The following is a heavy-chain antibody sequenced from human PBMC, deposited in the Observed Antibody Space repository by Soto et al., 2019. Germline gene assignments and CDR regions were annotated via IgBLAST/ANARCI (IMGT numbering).Heavy chain of an antibody. J-gene: IGHJ6*02. CDR1: GFTFRSYW. CDR2: INPDGRST. Sequence: EVQVVESGGGLVQPGGTLRLSCAASGFTFRSYWMHWVRQAPGKGLVWVSRINPDGRSTSYADSVKGRFTISRDNAKNTLYLQMNSLRAEDTAVYYCTRDSYAGNYYYGMDVWGQGTTVTVSS. D-gene: IGHD3-16*01. CDR3: TRDSYAGNYYYGMDV. V-gene: IGHV3-74*01.